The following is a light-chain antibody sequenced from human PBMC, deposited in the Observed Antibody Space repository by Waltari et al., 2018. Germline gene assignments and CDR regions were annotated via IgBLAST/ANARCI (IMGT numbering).Light chain of an antibody. CDR2: AAS. CDR3: QHYYDNPYS. V-gene: IGKV1-6*01. J-gene: IGKJ2*03. Sequence: IQMTQSPSALSASVGDRVTISCRASQNIYSNLAWYQQKPGKAPKLLIYAASSLQSGIPSRFSGSGSGTDFTLTISSLLPEDSAAYYCQHYYDNPYSFGQGTKVEIK. CDR1: QNIYSN.